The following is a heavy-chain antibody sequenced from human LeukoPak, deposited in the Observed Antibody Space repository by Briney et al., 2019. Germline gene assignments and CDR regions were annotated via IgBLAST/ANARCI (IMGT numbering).Heavy chain of an antibody. CDR3: AKWGKYTSIWGNDDYYYYYMDV. Sequence: PGGSLRLSCIASGFTFNTFAMHWVRQAPGKGLEWVAYIRYDANNKDYADSVKGRFTVSRDNSKNTLYLQMNSLRAEDTAVYYCAKWGKYTSIWGNDDYYYYYMDVWGKGTTVTISS. J-gene: IGHJ6*03. D-gene: IGHD3-16*01. CDR2: IRYDANNK. V-gene: IGHV3-30*02. CDR1: GFTFNTFA.